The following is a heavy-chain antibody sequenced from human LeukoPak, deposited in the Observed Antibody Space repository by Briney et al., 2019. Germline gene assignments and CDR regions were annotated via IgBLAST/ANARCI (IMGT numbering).Heavy chain of an antibody. J-gene: IGHJ4*02. CDR1: GFTFTSYA. Sequence: PGGSLRLSCAASGFTFTSYAMSWVRHAPGKGLEWVSTVSGGGGDSTYYAGSVKGRFTISRDNSKNTLYLQMNSLRAEDTAVYYCANVLGIWGQGTLVTVSS. D-gene: IGHD3-16*01. V-gene: IGHV3-23*01. CDR2: VSGGGGDST. CDR3: ANVLGI.